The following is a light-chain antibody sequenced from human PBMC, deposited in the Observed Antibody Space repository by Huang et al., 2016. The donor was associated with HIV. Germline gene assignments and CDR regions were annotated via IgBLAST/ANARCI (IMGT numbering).Light chain of an antibody. CDR3: QQSYSTPIT. CDR2: AAS. J-gene: IGKJ5*01. Sequence: DIQMTQSPFSLSASVGDRVTITCRASQSISTYLHWYQHKPGKAPTLLIYAASSLQSGVPSRFSGSGSGTDFTLTISSLHPEDFATYFCQQSYSTPITFGQGTRLEIK. V-gene: IGKV1-39*01. CDR1: QSISTY.